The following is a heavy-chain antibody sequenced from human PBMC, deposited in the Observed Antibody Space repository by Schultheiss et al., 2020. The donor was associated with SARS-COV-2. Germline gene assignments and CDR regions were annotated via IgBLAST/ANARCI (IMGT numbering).Heavy chain of an antibody. V-gene: IGHV3-30-3*01. Sequence: GGSLRLSCAASGFTFSSYAMHWVRQAPGKGLEWVAVISYDGSNKYYADSVKGRFTISRDNSKNTLYLQMNSLRAEDTAVYYCARDGVIRYFDWLLFGSDGMDVWGQGTTVTVSS. CDR1: GFTFSSYA. CDR3: ARDGVIRYFDWLLFGSDGMDV. J-gene: IGHJ6*02. CDR2: ISYDGSNK. D-gene: IGHD3-9*01.